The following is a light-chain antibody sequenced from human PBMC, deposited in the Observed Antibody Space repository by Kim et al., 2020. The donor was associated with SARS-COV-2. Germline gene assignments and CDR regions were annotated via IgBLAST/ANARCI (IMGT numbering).Light chain of an antibody. CDR3: QQDINHPRK. V-gene: IGKV1-5*03. J-gene: IGKJ1*01. CDR2: KAS. Sequence: DFQMTQSPSTLSASVGDRVTITCLASQSISSWVAWYQQKPGKAPKLLISKASSLESGVPSRFSGSGSGTEFTLTISSLKPDEFATYYCQQDINHPRKFGQGTKVDIK. CDR1: QSISSW.